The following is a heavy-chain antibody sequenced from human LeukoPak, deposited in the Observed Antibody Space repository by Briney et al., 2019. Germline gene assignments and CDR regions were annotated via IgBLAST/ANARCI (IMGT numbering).Heavy chain of an antibody. Sequence: PGRSLRLSCAASGFTFSSYAMHWVRQAPGKGLEWVAVISYDGSNKYYADSVKGRFTISRDNSKNSLYLQMSSLRAEDTALYLCAGGDRNGWYFYYWGQGTLVTVSS. CDR2: ISYDGSNK. J-gene: IGHJ4*02. V-gene: IGHV3-30-3*01. D-gene: IGHD6-19*01. CDR3: AGGDRNGWYFYY. CDR1: GFTFSSYA.